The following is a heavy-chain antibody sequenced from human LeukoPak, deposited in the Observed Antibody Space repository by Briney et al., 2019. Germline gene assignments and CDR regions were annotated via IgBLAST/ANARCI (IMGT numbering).Heavy chain of an antibody. CDR1: GXXFXSXX. J-gene: IGHJ6*02. Sequence: ASVKVSCKASGXXFXSXXXXXVRQATGQXXXXXXXMNPNSGNTGYAQKFQGRVTMTRNTSISTAYMELSSLRSEDTAVYYCAWRSTSFFYYYGMDVWGQGTTVTVSS. D-gene: IGHD2-2*01. CDR2: MNPNSGNT. V-gene: IGHV1-8*01. CDR3: AWRSTSFFYYYGMDV.